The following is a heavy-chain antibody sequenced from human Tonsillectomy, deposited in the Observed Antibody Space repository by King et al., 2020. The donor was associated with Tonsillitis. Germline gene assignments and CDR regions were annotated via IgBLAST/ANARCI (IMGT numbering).Heavy chain of an antibody. D-gene: IGHD2-2*01. Sequence: VQLVESGGGLVQPGGSLRLSCAASGFTFSSYWMNWVRQAPGKGLEWVANIKQDGSEKYYVDSVKGRFTISRDNAKNSLYLQMNSLRAEDTAVYYCARGPEHQLPNNWFDPWGQGTLVTVSS. J-gene: IGHJ5*02. CDR1: GFTFSSYW. CDR2: IKQDGSEK. V-gene: IGHV3-7*01. CDR3: ARGPEHQLPNNWFDP.